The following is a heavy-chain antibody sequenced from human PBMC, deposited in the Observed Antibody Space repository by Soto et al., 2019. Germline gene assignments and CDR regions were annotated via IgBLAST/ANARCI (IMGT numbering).Heavy chain of an antibody. D-gene: IGHD3-16*01. V-gene: IGHV3-15*01. Sequence: PGGSLRLSCAASGFTFNNAWMSWVRQAPGKGLEWVGRIKSRTDGGTADYAAPVKGRFTISRDNSKSTLYLQMNSLKTEDTAVYYCTTFGRSYGTYGTDVWGQGTTVTVSS. CDR3: TTFGRSYGTYGTDV. CDR1: GFTFNNAW. CDR2: IKSRTDGGTA. J-gene: IGHJ6*02.